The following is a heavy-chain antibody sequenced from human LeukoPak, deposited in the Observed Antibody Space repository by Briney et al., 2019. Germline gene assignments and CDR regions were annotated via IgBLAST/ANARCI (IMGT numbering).Heavy chain of an antibody. D-gene: IGHD6-19*01. J-gene: IGHJ5*02. V-gene: IGHV1-2*02. Sequence: ASVKVSCTPSGYSFTDYYMHWVRQAPGQGLEWMGWINPNSGGTNYAQKFQGRVTMTRDTSISTAYMELSRLRSDDTAVYYCARDKISSGWNNWFDPWGQGTLVTVSS. CDR1: GYSFTDYY. CDR2: INPNSGGT. CDR3: ARDKISSGWNNWFDP.